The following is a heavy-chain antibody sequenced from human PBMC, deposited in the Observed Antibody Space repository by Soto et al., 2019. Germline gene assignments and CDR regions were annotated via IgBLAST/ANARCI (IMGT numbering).Heavy chain of an antibody. J-gene: IGHJ4*02. CDR3: ARDKITGLFDY. V-gene: IGHV4-59*12. Sequence: SETLSLTCTVSGGFISSYYWSWIRQPPGKGLEWIGYIYYSGSTNYNPSLKSRVTISVDTSKNQFSPKLTSVTAADTAVYYCARDKITGLFDYWGQGTLVTVSS. CDR1: GGFISSYY. CDR2: IYYSGST. D-gene: IGHD2-8*02.